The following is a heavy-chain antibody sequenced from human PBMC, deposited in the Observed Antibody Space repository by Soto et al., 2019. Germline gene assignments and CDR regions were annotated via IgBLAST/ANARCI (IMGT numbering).Heavy chain of an antibody. V-gene: IGHV3-30*18. CDR3: AKDSAVTTFCMDV. Sequence: QVQLVESGGGVVQPGRSLRLSCAASGFTFSSYGMHWVRQAPGKGLEWVAVISYDGSNKYYADSVKGRFTISRDNSKNTLYLQMNSLRAEDTAVYYCAKDSAVTTFCMDVW. CDR2: ISYDGSNK. D-gene: IGHD4-17*01. CDR1: GFTFSSYG. J-gene: IGHJ6*01.